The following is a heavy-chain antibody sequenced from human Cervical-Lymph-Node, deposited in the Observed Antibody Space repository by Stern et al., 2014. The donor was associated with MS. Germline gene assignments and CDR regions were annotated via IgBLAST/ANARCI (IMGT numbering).Heavy chain of an antibody. CDR2: IDPSNSYI. CDR1: GYTFTENW. D-gene: IGHD2-2*01. Sequence: EVQLVESGGEVKKPGESLTISCKSSGYTFTENWITWVRHIPGKGLEWLGTIDPSNSYINYNASFPGHVSFSVDKSIGTAYLHWNSLKASDTAIYYCARRSDCPSPSCNVHWFDPWGQGTLVTVSS. CDR3: ARRSDCPSPSCNVHWFDP. V-gene: IGHV5-10-1*01. J-gene: IGHJ5*02.